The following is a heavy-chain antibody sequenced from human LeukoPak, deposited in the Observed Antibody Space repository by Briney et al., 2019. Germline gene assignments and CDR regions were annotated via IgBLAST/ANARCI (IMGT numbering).Heavy chain of an antibody. Sequence: ASVKVSCKASGYTFTSYGISWVRQAPGQGLEWMGWISAYNGNTNYAQKLQGRVTMTTDTSTSTAYMELRSLRSDDTAVYYCATSSKFGGEYDYWGQGTLVTVSS. J-gene: IGHJ4*02. CDR1: GYTFTSYG. CDR2: ISAYNGNT. D-gene: IGHD3-10*01. V-gene: IGHV1-18*01. CDR3: ATSSKFGGEYDY.